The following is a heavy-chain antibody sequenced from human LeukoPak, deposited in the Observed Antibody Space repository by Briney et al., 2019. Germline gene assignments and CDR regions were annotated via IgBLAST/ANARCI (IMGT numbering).Heavy chain of an antibody. V-gene: IGHV1-69*13. CDR1: GGTFSSYA. CDR3: ARPRLYQLPFCMDV. J-gene: IGHJ6*02. Sequence: SVKVSCKATGGTFSSYAISWVRQAPGQGLEWMGGIIPIFGTANYAQKFRGRVTITADESTSTAYMELSSLRSEDTAVYYCARPRLYQLPFCMDVWGQGTTVTVSS. D-gene: IGHD2-2*01. CDR2: IIPIFGTA.